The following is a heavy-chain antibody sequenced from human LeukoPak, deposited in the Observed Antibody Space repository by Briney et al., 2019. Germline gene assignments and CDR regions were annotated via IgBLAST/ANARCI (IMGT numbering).Heavy chain of an antibody. V-gene: IGHV1-2*02. J-gene: IGHJ4*02. CDR1: GYIFSDYW. CDR2: IDPASGIT. D-gene: IGHD3-16*01. CDR3: ARVGAPGGLRPYHYYY. Sequence: GASVKLSCKASGYIFSDYWIHWVRQAPGRGLECLGWIDPASGITNQPQKFQGRITVTRDTSASTVYMDLTGLTTDDTALYYCARVGAPGGLRPYHYYYWGQGTLVTVSS.